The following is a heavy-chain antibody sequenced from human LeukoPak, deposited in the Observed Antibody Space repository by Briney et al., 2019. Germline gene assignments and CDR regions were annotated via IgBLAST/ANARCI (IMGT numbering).Heavy chain of an antibody. Sequence: ASVEVSCKASGYTFTSYDINWVRQATGQGLEWMGWMNPNSGNTGYAQKFQGRVTITRNTSISTAYMELSSLRSEDTAVYYCARGGGRATYYYYYYMDVWGKGTTVTVSS. V-gene: IGHV1-8*03. CDR1: GYTFTSYD. CDR2: MNPNSGNT. D-gene: IGHD1-26*01. J-gene: IGHJ6*03. CDR3: ARGGGRATYYYYYYMDV.